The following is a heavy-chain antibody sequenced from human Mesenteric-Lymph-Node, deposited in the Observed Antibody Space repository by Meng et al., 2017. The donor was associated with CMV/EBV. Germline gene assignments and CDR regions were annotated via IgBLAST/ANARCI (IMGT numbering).Heavy chain of an antibody. CDR2: IYYSGST. Sequence: ASGDSVSSGSYYWSWIRQPPGKGLEWTGYIYYSGSTNYNPSLKSRVTISVDTSKNQFSLKLSSVTAADTAVYYCARSYGSGSTNDYWGQGTLVTVSS. D-gene: IGHD3-10*01. CDR1: GDSVSSGSYY. V-gene: IGHV4-61*01. CDR3: ARSYGSGSTNDY. J-gene: IGHJ4*02.